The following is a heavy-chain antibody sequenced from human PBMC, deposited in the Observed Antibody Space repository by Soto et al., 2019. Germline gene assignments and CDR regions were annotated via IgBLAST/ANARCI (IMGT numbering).Heavy chain of an antibody. J-gene: IGHJ4*02. CDR1: GFTFSSYA. Sequence: PGGSLRLSCAASGFTFSSYAIHWVRQAPGKGLEWVAVISIDGTNKYYVDSVKGRFTISRDNSKDTVYLQMNSLRDEDSAMFYCARSRSGAVADSFDFWGQGTLVTVSS. V-gene: IGHV3-30*04. CDR2: ISIDGTNK. CDR3: ARSRSGAVADSFDF. D-gene: IGHD3-10*01.